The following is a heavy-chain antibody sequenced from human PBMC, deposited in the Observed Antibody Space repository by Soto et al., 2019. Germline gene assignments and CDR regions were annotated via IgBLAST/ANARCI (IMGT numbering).Heavy chain of an antibody. CDR1: GFTFSNYA. CDR3: AKVSLAQGWWYYGMDV. D-gene: IGHD2-15*01. CDR2: ISGSGVST. Sequence: GGSLRLSCAASGFTFSNYAMRWVRQAPGKGLEWVSGISGSGVSTYYADSVKGRFTISRDNSKNTLYLQINSLRAEDTAVYYCAKVSLAQGWWYYGMDVWGQGTTVTVSS. J-gene: IGHJ6*02. V-gene: IGHV3-23*01.